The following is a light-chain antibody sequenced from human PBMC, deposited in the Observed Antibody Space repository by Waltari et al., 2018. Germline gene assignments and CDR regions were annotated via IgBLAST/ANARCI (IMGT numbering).Light chain of an antibody. CDR3: QQRRNWPPT. Sequence: EIVLTQSPATLSLSPGERATLSCRASQSVNWYLAWYQQRPGQAPRLLIYDTSNRATGIPARFSGSGSETDFTLTISSLEPDDSAVYYCQQRRNWPPTFGGGTKVEIK. CDR1: QSVNWY. CDR2: DTS. V-gene: IGKV3-11*01. J-gene: IGKJ4*01.